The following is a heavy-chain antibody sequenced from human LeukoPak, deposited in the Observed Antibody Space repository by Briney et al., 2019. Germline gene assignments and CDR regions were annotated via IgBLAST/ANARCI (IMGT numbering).Heavy chain of an antibody. CDR2: ISAYNDNT. V-gene: IGHV1-18*01. J-gene: IGHJ1*01. D-gene: IGHD4-17*01. CDR3: ARDPQTYGRDTEYFQL. CDR1: GYTFTSYG. Sequence: ASVKVSCKASGYTFTSYGISGVRQAPGQGLEWMGWISAYNDNTNYAQRLRGRVTMTTDKSTSTAYMELRSLRSDDTAVYYCARDPQTYGRDTEYFQLWGQGTLVTVSS.